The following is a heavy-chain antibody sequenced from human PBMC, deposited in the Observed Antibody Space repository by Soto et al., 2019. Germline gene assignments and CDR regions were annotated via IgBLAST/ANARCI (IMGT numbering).Heavy chain of an antibody. D-gene: IGHD2-15*01. J-gene: IGHJ4*02. Sequence: PSETLSLTCAVYGGSFSGYYWSWIRQPPGKGLEWIGEINHSGSTNYNPSLKSRVTISVDTSKNQFSLRLSSVTAADTAVYYCARGRGYCSGGSCYLDNWGQGTLVTVSS. CDR2: INHSGST. CDR1: GGSFSGYY. CDR3: ARGRGYCSGGSCYLDN. V-gene: IGHV4-34*01.